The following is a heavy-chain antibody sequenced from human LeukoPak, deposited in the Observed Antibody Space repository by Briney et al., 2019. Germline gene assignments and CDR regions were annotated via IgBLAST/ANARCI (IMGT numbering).Heavy chain of an antibody. CDR2: IYYSGST. Sequence: SETLSLTCTVSGGSISSSSYYWGWIRQPPGKGLEWIGSIYYSGSTYYNPSLKSRVTISVDTSKNQFSLKLSSVTAADTAVYYCARETTVADGIFDYWGQGTLVTVSS. V-gene: IGHV4-39*07. CDR3: ARETTVADGIFDY. CDR1: GGSISSSSYY. J-gene: IGHJ4*02. D-gene: IGHD4-23*01.